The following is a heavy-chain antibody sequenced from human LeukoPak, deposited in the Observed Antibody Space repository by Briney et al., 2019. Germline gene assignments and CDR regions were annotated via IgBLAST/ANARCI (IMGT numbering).Heavy chain of an antibody. CDR3: ARVRRYFDWLTPAEYFQH. D-gene: IGHD3-9*01. CDR1: GGTFSSYA. V-gene: IGHV1-69*13. CDR2: IIPIFGTA. Sequence: ASVKVSCKASGGTFSSYAISWVRQAPGQGLEWMGGIIPIFGTANYAQKFQGRVTITADESTSTAYMELSSLRSEDTAVYYCARVRRYFDWLTPAEYFQHWGQGTLVTVSS. J-gene: IGHJ1*01.